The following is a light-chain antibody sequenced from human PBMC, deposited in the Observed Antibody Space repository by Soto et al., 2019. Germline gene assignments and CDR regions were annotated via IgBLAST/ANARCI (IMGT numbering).Light chain of an antibody. V-gene: IGLV4-69*01. CDR1: SGHSNYA. J-gene: IGLJ2*01. Sequence: QSVLTQSPSASASLGASVKLTCTLSSGHSNYAIAWHQQQSEKGPRYLMKLNSDGSHSKGDGFPDRFSGSSSGAERYLTISRLQSEDEADYYCQTWGSGIVVFGGGTKLTVL. CDR3: QTWGSGIVV. CDR2: LNSDGSH.